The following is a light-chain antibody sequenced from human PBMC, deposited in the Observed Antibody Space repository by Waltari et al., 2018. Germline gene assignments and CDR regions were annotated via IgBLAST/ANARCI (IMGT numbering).Light chain of an antibody. CDR1: NSAVGASDY. CDR3: SSYTTNRHYV. Sequence: QSDLTQPASVSGSPGQSITISCTGTNSAVGASDYVSWYQQYPGKAPKLVIFDVSSRPSGASGRFSGSKSGNTASLIISHLQAEDEADYYCSSYTTNRHYVFGAGTKVTVL. J-gene: IGLJ1*01. V-gene: IGLV2-14*01. CDR2: DVS.